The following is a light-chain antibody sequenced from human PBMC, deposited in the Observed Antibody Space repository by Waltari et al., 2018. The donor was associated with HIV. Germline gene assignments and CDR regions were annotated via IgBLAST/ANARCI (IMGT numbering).Light chain of an antibody. CDR2: EVS. J-gene: IGLJ2*01. CDR3: CAYAGSTTYVI. CDR1: SSDVGGYNL. Sequence: QSALTQPASVSGSPGQSITISCTGTSSDVGGYNLVSWYQQHPGKAPKLMLYEVSKRPSGVSSRFSGSKSGNTASLTSSGLQAEDEADYYCCAYAGSTTYVIFGGGTKLTVL. V-gene: IGLV2-23*02.